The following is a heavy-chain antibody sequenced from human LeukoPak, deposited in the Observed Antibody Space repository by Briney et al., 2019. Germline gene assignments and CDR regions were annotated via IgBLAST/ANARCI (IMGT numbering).Heavy chain of an antibody. D-gene: IGHD2/OR15-2a*01. CDR2: IYYSGST. Sequence: PSETLSLTCTVSGGSISSSSYYWGWIRQPPGKGLEWIGSIYYSGSTYYNPSLKSRVTISVDTSKNQFSLKLSSVTAADTAVYCCARHFLLPYYFDYWGQGTLVTVSS. CDR3: ARHFLLPYYFDY. J-gene: IGHJ4*02. V-gene: IGHV4-39*01. CDR1: GGSISSSSYY.